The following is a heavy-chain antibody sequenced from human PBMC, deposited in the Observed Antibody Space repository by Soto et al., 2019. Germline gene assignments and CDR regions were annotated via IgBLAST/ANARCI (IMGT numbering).Heavy chain of an antibody. CDR2: ISAYNGNT. CDR3: ARRVLRYFDWSQNFDY. D-gene: IGHD3-9*01. CDR1: GYTFTSYG. V-gene: IGHV1-18*01. J-gene: IGHJ4*02. Sequence: ASVKVSCKASGYTFTSYGISWVRQAPGQGLEWMGWISAYNGNTNYAQKLQGRVTMTPDTSTSTAYMELRSLRSDDTAVYYCARRVLRYFDWSQNFDYWGQGTLVTVSS.